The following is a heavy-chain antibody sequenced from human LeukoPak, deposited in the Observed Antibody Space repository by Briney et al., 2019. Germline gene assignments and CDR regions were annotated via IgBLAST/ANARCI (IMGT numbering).Heavy chain of an antibody. J-gene: IGHJ4*02. CDR2: LSGRDGTT. Sequence: GGSLRLSCAASGFTFRSYGMSWVRQAPGKGLEWVSTLSGRDGTTYYAGSVKGRFTVSRDNIKNTFYLQMNSLRAEDTAVYYCAKRAPLYSSTPGNYFDSWGQGTLVTVSS. V-gene: IGHV3-23*01. CDR1: GFTFRSYG. CDR3: AKRAPLYSSTPGNYFDS. D-gene: IGHD6-19*01.